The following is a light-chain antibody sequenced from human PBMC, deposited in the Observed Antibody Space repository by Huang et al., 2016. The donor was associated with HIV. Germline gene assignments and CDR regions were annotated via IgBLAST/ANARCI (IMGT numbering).Light chain of an antibody. Sequence: EIVFTQTPATRSLSQGERVTLTCGASQSGTGNHLGWYRKKPGLAPRLLSYDASNRATGIPDRFSGSGSGTDFTLTISRLESEDFAVYYCQQYGSTPLTFGGGTKVEI. CDR1: QSGTGNH. V-gene: IGKV3D-20*01. CDR3: QQYGSTPLT. J-gene: IGKJ4*01. CDR2: DAS.